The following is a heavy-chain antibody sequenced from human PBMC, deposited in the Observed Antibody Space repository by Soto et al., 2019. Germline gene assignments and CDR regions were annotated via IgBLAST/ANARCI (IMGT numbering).Heavy chain of an antibody. CDR1: GYSFTSYW. V-gene: IGHV5-51*01. CDR3: ARYHASGYSSSWYANWFDP. D-gene: IGHD6-13*01. J-gene: IGHJ5*02. Sequence: GESLKISCKGSGYSFTSYWIGWVRQMPGKGLEWMGIIYPGDSDTRYSPSFQGQVTISADKSISTAYLQWSSLKASDTAMYYCARYHASGYSSSWYANWFDPWGQGTLVTVSS. CDR2: IYPGDSDT.